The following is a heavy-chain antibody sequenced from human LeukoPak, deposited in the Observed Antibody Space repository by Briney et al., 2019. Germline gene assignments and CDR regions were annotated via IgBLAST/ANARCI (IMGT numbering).Heavy chain of an antibody. D-gene: IGHD3-10*01. CDR3: ARLSPFSDFDY. CDR2: INPNSGGT. J-gene: IGHJ4*02. V-gene: IGHV1-2*02. CDR1: GYTFTGYY. Sequence: GASVKVSCKASGYTFTGYYMHWVRQAPGQGLEWMGWINPNSGGTNYAQKFQGRVTMTTETSTSTAYMEVRSLRSDDTAMYYCARLSPFSDFDYWGQGILVTVSS.